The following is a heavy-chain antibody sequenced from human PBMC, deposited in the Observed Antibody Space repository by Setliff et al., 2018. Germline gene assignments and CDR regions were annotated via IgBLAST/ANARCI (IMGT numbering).Heavy chain of an antibody. CDR1: GGSFSNYY. V-gene: IGHV4-34*01. CDR3: RFWSGYYKNDF. CDR2: VSHSGST. J-gene: IGHJ4*01. D-gene: IGHD6-25*01. Sequence: SETLSLTCAVYGGSFSNYYWSWIRQPPGKGLEWLGEVSHSGSTNYSPSLRGRVTMTVDAARKQRSLKISSMTAADAGVYYCRFWSGYYKNDFWGHGTLVTVSS.